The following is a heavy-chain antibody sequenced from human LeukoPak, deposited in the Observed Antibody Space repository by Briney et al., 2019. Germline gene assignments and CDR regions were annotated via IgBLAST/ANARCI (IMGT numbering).Heavy chain of an antibody. CDR3: ARDRLATMRMAFDI. D-gene: IGHD5-24*01. CDR1: GFTFSSYS. V-gene: IGHV3-21*01. Sequence: PGGSLRLSCAASGFTFSSYSMNWVRQAPGKGLEWVSSISSSSSYIYYADSVKGRFTISRDNAKNSLYLQMNSLRAEDTAVYYCARDRLATMRMAFDIWGQGTMVTVSS. J-gene: IGHJ3*02. CDR2: ISSSSSYI.